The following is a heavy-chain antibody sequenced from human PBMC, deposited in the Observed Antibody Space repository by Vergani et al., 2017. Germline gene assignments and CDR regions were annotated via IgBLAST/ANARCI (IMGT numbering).Heavy chain of an antibody. J-gene: IGHJ6*02. V-gene: IGHV4-59*01. D-gene: IGHD5-18*01. CDR3: ARVGDTAMGPYYYYGMDV. Sequence: QVQLQESGPGLVKPSETLSLTCTVSGGSISSYYWSWIRQPPGKGLEWIGYIYYSGSTNYNPSLKSRVTISVDTSKNQFSLKLSSVTAAGTAVYYCARVGDTAMGPYYYYGMDVWGQGTTVTVSS. CDR2: IYYSGST. CDR1: GGSISSYY.